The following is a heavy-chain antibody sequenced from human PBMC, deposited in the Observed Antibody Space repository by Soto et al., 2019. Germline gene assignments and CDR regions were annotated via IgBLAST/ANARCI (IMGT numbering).Heavy chain of an antibody. D-gene: IGHD4-17*01. Sequence: EGQLLQSGGGLVQPGESLRLSCAASGFTFNSSGMSWVRQAPGKGLEWVSSISIRGDYRYYADSVKGRFTISRDNSKNTLYLQMSSLTAEDTALYYCANHGGFDFWGQGTMVAVSS. CDR1: GFTFNSSG. CDR3: ANHGGFDF. J-gene: IGHJ3*01. V-gene: IGHV3-23*01. CDR2: ISIRGDYR.